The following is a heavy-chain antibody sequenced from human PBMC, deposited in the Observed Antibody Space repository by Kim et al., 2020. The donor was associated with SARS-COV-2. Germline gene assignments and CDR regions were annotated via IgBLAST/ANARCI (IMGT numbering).Heavy chain of an antibody. J-gene: IGHJ6*01. CDR2: INPIFGTA. D-gene: IGHD5-12*01. CDR1: GRTFSSYA. Sequence: SVKVSCKASGRTFSSYAIRWVRQAPGQGLEWMGWINPIFGTANYAQNFQGRVTITADESASTAYMELSSLRSEDTAVYYCARYECPAPGNYYHG. V-gene: IGHV1-69*13. CDR3: ARYECPAPGNYYHG.